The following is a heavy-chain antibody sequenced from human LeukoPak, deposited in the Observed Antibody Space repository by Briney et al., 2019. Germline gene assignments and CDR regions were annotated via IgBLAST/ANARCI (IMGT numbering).Heavy chain of an antibody. CDR2: IYSGGST. J-gene: IGHJ3*01. D-gene: IGHD4-17*01. Sequence: GGSLRLSCAAPGFTVSSNYISWVRQAPGKGLEWVSVIYSGGSTYYADSVKGRFTISRDNSKNTLYLQMNSLRAEDTAVYYCAKDRGDYDAFDVWGQGTMVTVSS. V-gene: IGHV3-53*01. CDR3: AKDRGDYDAFDV. CDR1: GFTVSSNY.